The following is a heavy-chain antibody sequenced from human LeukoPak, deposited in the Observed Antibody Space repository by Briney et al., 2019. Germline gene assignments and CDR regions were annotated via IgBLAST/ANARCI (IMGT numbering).Heavy chain of an antibody. CDR3: ARGNSKRYCSGGSCYWFDP. CDR1: GYTFTSYD. D-gene: IGHD2-15*01. Sequence: ASVKVSCKASGYTFTSYDIYWVRQATGQGFEWMGWMNPNSGNTGHVQTFQGRVTMTRDTSISTAYMELSSLRSQDTAVYYCARGNSKRYCSGGSCYWFDPWGQGTLVTVSS. J-gene: IGHJ5*02. V-gene: IGHV1-8*01. CDR2: MNPNSGNT.